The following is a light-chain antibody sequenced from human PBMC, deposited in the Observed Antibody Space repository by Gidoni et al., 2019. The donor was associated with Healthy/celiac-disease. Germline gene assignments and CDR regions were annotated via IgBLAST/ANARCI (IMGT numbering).Light chain of an antibody. Sequence: IQMTQSPSTLSASVGDRVTITCRASQSISSWFAWYQQKPGKAPKLLIYKASSLESGVPSRFSGSGSGTEFTLTISSLQPDDFETYYCQQYNSYSITFGQGTRLEIK. CDR3: QQYNSYSIT. V-gene: IGKV1-5*03. CDR2: KAS. J-gene: IGKJ5*01. CDR1: QSISSW.